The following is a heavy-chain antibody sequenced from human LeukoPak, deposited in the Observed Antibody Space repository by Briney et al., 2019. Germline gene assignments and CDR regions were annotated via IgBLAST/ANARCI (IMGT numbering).Heavy chain of an antibody. J-gene: IGHJ2*01. CDR3: TRDVNWLFFVV. V-gene: IGHV3-74*03. D-gene: IGHD5-12*01. CDR1: GFTFSTYV. CDR2: ISHDGTVT. Sequence: GGSLRLSCAASGFTFSTYVRHWVRQALEEGLMWFSRISHDGTVTQNTDSVKDRFTVSIDKSQNTLYLQISSLRADDTAVYYSTRDVNWLFFVVWGRGTLVTVSS.